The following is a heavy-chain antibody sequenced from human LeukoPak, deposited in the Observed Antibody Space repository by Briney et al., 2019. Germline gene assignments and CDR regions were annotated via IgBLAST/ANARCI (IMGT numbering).Heavy chain of an antibody. J-gene: IGHJ4*02. CDR1: GFSFAYAW. CDR2: ILSKTSGGTT. CDR3: VADISESSAYPFDY. D-gene: IGHD3-22*01. Sequence: PGESLRLSCAASGFSFAYAWMTWVRQAPGKGQECVGRILSKTSGGTTEYAAPVKGRFTISRDDATDTVYLQMNSLKTEDTAVYYCVADISESSAYPFDYWGQGTTVTVSS. V-gene: IGHV3-15*01.